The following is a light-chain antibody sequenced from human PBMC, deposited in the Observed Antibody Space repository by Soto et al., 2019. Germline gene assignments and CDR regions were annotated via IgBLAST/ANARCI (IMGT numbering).Light chain of an antibody. V-gene: IGKV1-5*03. J-gene: IGKJ1*01. CDR1: QSIRSW. CDR3: QQYNTYRT. Sequence: DIQMTQSPSTLSASVGDRVTITCRASQSIRSWLAWYQQKPGRAPKLLISGASSLESGVPSRFSGSGSGTEFTLTISSLQPDDFATYYCQQYNTYRTFGQGTKVEIK. CDR2: GAS.